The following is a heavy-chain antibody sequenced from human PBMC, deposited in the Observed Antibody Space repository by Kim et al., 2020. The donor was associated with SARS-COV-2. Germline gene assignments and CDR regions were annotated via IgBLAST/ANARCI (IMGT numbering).Heavy chain of an antibody. CDR1: GFTFSNLW. CDR2: IRSDEITT. D-gene: IGHD4-17*01. J-gene: IGHJ4*02. V-gene: IGHV3-7*01. Sequence: GGSLRLSCTASGFTFSNLWMTWVRQAPGKGLEWVANIRSDEITTYYVDSVRGRFTISRDNAKNSMYLQMNSLRAEDTGVYYCARKRGNTVSTDWGQGTLVTVSS. CDR3: ARKRGNTVSTD.